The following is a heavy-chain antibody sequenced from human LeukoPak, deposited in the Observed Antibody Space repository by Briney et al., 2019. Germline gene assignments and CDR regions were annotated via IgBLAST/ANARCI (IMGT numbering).Heavy chain of an antibody. CDR1: GFTFSSYA. V-gene: IGHV3-23*01. CDR2: ISGSGGST. J-gene: IGHJ4*02. Sequence: GRSLRLSCAASGFTFSSYAMSWVRQAPGKGLEWVSAISGSGGSTYYADSVKGRFTISRDNSKNTLYLQMNSLRAEDTAVYYCAKDPGYNWNADYFDYWGQGTLVTVSS. D-gene: IGHD1-1*01. CDR3: AKDPGYNWNADYFDY.